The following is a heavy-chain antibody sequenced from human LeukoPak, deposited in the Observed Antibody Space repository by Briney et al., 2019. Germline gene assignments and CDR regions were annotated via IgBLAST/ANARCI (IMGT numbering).Heavy chain of an antibody. CDR2: ILRDGSNK. D-gene: IGHD5-18*01. V-gene: IGHV3-30*03. CDR3: ATLSGDSHGYDY. J-gene: IGHJ4*02. Sequence: PGRSLRLSCAASGFTFSSYAMHWVRQAPGKGLEWVAVILRDGSNKQYADSVKGRFTISRDNSKNTLYLQINSLRAEDTAVYYCATLSGDSHGYDYWGLGTLVTVSS. CDR1: GFTFSSYA.